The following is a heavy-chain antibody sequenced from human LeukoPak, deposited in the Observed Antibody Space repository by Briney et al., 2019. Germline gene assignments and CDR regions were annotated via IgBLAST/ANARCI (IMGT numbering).Heavy chain of an antibody. J-gene: IGHJ6*03. Sequence: PSETLSLTCTVSGGSISSYYWSWIRQPPGKGLEWTGYIYTSGSTNYNPSLKSRVTISVDTSKNQFSLKLSSVTAADTAVYYCARTAPPRFLEWYYYMDVWGKGTTVTVSS. CDR2: IYTSGST. V-gene: IGHV4-4*09. CDR1: GGSISSYY. CDR3: ARTAPPRFLEWYYYMDV. D-gene: IGHD3-3*01.